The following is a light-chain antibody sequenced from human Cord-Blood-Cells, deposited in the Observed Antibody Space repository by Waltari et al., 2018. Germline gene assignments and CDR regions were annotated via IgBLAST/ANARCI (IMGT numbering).Light chain of an antibody. CDR2: EVS. J-gene: IGLJ1*01. Sequence: QSALTQPASVSGSPGQAITISCTGPRSDCGSQNLVPWYQQHPGKAPNLMIYEVSKRPSGVSNRFSGSKSGNTASLTISGLQAEDEADYYCCSYAGSSTYVFGTGTKVTVL. CDR1: RSDCGSQNL. CDR3: CSYAGSSTYV. V-gene: IGLV2-23*02.